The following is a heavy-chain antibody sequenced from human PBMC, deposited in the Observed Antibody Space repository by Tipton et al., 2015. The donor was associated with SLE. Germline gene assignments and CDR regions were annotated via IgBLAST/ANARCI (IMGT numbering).Heavy chain of an antibody. Sequence: GSLRLSCAASGFTFSSYWMSWVRQAPGKGLQWVANIKLDGSDKYYVDSVKGRFTVSRDNAKNSMYLQMDSLRAEDTGVYYCAKENWGNFEYWGQGTLVTVSS. D-gene: IGHD7-27*01. CDR1: GFTFSSYW. CDR2: IKLDGSDK. J-gene: IGHJ4*02. CDR3: AKENWGNFEY. V-gene: IGHV3-7*01.